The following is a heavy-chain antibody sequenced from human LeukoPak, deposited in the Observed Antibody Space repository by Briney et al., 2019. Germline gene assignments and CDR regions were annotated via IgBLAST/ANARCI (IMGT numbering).Heavy chain of an antibody. CDR2: INPNSGGT. V-gene: IGHV1-2*02. J-gene: IGHJ6*03. Sequence: RASVKVSCKASGYTFTGYYMHWVRQAPGQGLEWMGWINPNSGGTNYAQKFQGRVTMTRDTSISTAYMELSRLRSDDTAVYYCARASKYYSYMDVWGKGTTVTVSS. CDR1: GYTFTGYY. CDR3: ARASKYYSYMDV.